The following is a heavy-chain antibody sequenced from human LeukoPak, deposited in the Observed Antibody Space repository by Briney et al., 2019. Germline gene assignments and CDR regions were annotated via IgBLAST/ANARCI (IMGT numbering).Heavy chain of an antibody. CDR1: GGSLTNYY. J-gene: IGHJ4*02. D-gene: IGHD6-19*01. CDR2: VYYSGST. Sequence: SETLSLTCTVSGGSLTNYYWSWIRQPPGKGLEWIGYVYYSGSTKYNPSLESRVTLSIDTFKGQFSLRVKSVTPADTAVYDCARGPNRYSSGWYYFDSWGQGTLVTVSS. CDR3: ARGPNRYSSGWYYFDS. V-gene: IGHV4-59*01.